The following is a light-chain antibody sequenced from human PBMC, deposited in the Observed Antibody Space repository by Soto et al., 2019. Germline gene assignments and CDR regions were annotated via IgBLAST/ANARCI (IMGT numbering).Light chain of an antibody. V-gene: IGKV1-39*01. J-gene: IGKJ1*01. CDR3: QQSYSTPRT. Sequence: DIHMTQSPSSLSASVGDRVTITCRASQSISSYLNWYQQKPGKAPKLPIYAASSLQSGVPSRFSGSGSGTDFTLTISSLQPEDFATYYCQQSYSTPRTFGQGTKV. CDR1: QSISSY. CDR2: AAS.